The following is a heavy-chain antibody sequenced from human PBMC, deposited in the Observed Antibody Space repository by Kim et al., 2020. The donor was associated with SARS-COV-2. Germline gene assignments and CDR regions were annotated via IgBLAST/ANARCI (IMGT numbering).Heavy chain of an antibody. D-gene: IGHD6-6*01. CDR3: ARAGESLAALFWFDP. CDR2: INPSGGGT. V-gene: IGHV1-46*01. CDR1: GYTFTSYY. Sequence: ASVKVSCKASGYTFTSYYMHWVRQAPGQGLEWMGIINPSGGGTSYAQKFQGRVTMTRDTSTSTVYMELSSLRSEDTAVYYCARAGESLAALFWFDPWGQGTLVTVSS. J-gene: IGHJ5*02.